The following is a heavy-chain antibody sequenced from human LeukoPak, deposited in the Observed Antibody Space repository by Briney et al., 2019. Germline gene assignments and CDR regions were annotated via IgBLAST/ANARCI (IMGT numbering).Heavy chain of an antibody. D-gene: IGHD4/OR15-4a*01. J-gene: IGHJ5*02. V-gene: IGHV4-59*01. CDR2: IYYSGDT. CDR1: RGSISGYS. CDR3: VRGPYGASISKWFDP. Sequence: SETLSLTCTVSRGSISGYSWSWIRQSPGGGLEWIGYIYYSGDTACNPSLRSRVTMSVDTSENQFSLQLRSMSTADTAVYYCVRGPYGASISKWFDPWGQGTQVIVSP.